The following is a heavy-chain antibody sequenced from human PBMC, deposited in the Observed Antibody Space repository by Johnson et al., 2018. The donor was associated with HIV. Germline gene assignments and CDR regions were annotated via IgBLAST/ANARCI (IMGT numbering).Heavy chain of an antibody. D-gene: IGHD5-18*01. Sequence: EKLVESGGGLVQPGGSLRLSCAASGFTFSSYAMSWVRQAPGKGLEWVSAISGSGDSAYYADSVKGRFTISRDNSKNTLYLQMDSLRAVDTAVFYCAKDRIRSTAPDTFDVWGQGTMVTVSS. V-gene: IGHV3-23*04. J-gene: IGHJ3*01. CDR2: ISGSGDSA. CDR1: GFTFSSYA. CDR3: AKDRIRSTAPDTFDV.